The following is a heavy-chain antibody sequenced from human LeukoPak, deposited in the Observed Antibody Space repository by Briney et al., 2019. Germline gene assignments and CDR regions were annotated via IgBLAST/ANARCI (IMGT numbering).Heavy chain of an antibody. CDR1: GGSISSSSYY. CDR2: IYYSGST. V-gene: IGHV4-39*07. J-gene: IGHJ5*02. CDR3: ARARGSAAMGNWFDP. Sequence: PSETLSLTCTVSGGSISSSSYYWGWIRQPPGKGLEWIGSIYYSGSTYYNPSLKSRVTISVDTSKNQFSLKLSSVTAADTAVYYCARARGSAAMGNWFDPWGQGTLVTVSS. D-gene: IGHD2-2*01.